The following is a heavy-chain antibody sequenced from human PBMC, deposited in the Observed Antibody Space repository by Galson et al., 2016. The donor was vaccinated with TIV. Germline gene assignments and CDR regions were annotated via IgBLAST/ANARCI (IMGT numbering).Heavy chain of an antibody. V-gene: IGHV3-33*01. D-gene: IGHD2-2*01. CDR3: ARELRWDTTSCNSLVDY. J-gene: IGHJ4*02. CDR1: GLSFGTYG. Sequence: SLRLSCAASGLSFGTYGMHWVRQAPGKGLEWVAIIWFDGSEKYYADSVKGRFTISRDNSKKTLYLQLSSLRAEDTAVYYCARELRWDTTSCNSLVDYWGQGTLVTVSS. CDR2: IWFDGSEK.